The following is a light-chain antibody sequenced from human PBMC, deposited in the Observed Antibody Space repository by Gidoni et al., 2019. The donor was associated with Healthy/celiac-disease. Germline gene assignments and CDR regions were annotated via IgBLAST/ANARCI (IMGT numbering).Light chain of an antibody. CDR3: QQSDSTPLT. Sequence: DIQMTQSPSSLSASVGDRVTITCRASQSISSYLNWYQQKPGKAPKLLIYAASSLQSGVPSRFSGSGSGTDFTLTISSRQPEDFATYYCQQSDSTPLTCGGGTKVEIK. V-gene: IGKV1-39*01. J-gene: IGKJ4*01. CDR1: QSISSY. CDR2: AAS.